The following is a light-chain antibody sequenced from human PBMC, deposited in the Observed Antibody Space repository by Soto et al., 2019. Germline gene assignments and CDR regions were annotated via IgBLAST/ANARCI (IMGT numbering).Light chain of an antibody. V-gene: IGLV2-14*03. CDR1: SSDVGGYNY. J-gene: IGLJ3*02. CDR3: SSYTSPSTV. Sequence: QSALTQPASVSGSPGQSITISCTGTSSDVGGYNYVSLYQQHPDKAPKLIIYDVTNRPSGVSNRFAGAKSGNTASLTISGLQAEDEADYYCSSYTSPSTVFGGGTKLTVL. CDR2: DVT.